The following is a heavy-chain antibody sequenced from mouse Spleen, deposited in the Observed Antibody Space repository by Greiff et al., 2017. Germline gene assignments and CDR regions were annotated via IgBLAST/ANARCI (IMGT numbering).Heavy chain of an antibody. CDR1: GFTFGSYA. CDR3: ARHCYYGSSDYAMDY. Sequence: EVHLVESGGGLVKPGGSRKLSCAASGFTFGSYAMSWVRRTPGKRREWVATISSGGSYTYYPDSVKGRFTISRDNAKNTLYLQMSSLRSEDTAMYYCARHCYYGSSDYAMDYWGQGTSVTVSS. J-gene: IGHJ4*01. CDR2: ISSGGSYT. D-gene: IGHD1-1*01. V-gene: IGHV5-9-3*01.